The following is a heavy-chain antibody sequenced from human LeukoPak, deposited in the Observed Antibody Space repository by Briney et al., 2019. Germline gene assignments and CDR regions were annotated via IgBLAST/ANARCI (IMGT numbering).Heavy chain of an antibody. V-gene: IGHV1-18*01. Sequence: EASVKVSCKASGYTFTTYGFSWVRQAPGQGLEWMGWISAYNGNTNYPQKLQGRVTMTTDTSTSTAYMELRSLRSDDTAVYYCARGTGVYYDSSDSRLHYYAMDVWGQGTTVTVSS. J-gene: IGHJ6*02. CDR2: ISAYNGNT. D-gene: IGHD3-22*01. CDR1: GYTFTTYG. CDR3: ARGTGVYYDSSDSRLHYYAMDV.